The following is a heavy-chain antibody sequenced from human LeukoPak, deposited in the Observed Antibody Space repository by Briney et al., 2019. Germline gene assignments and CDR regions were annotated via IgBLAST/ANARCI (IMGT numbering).Heavy chain of an antibody. CDR2: VSPDGTNT. J-gene: IGHJ4*02. Sequence: GGSLRLSCAASGFTFRSYWMHWVRQPPGKGLVWVSRVSPDGTNTDYADSLKGRFTISRDNAKNTLYLQMNSLRAEDTAVYYCARGHYSSGWSSFDYWGQGTLVTVSS. CDR1: GFTFRSYW. CDR3: ARGHYSSGWSSFDY. V-gene: IGHV3-74*01. D-gene: IGHD6-19*01.